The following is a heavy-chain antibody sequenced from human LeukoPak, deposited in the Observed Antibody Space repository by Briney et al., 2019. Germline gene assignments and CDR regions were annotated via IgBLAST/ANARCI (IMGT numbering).Heavy chain of an antibody. D-gene: IGHD3-22*01. J-gene: IGHJ4*02. CDR2: INPNSGGT. CDR3: ARVLADYDSSGYYYDY. CDR1: GYTFTGYY. V-gene: IGHV1-2*02. Sequence: ASVKVSCKASGYTFTGYYMHWVRQAPGQGLEWMGWINPNSGGTNYAQKFQGRVTMTRDTSISTAYMELSRLRSDDTAVYYCARVLADYDSSGYYYDYWGQGTLVTVSS.